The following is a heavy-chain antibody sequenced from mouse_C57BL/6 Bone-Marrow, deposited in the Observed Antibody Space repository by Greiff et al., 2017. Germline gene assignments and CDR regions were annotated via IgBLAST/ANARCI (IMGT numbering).Heavy chain of an antibody. CDR3: ARRLAY. CDR2: ISYDGSN. CDR1: GYSITSGYY. V-gene: IGHV3-6*01. J-gene: IGHJ3*01. Sequence: EVKLMESGPGLVKPSQSLSLTCSVTGYSITSGYYWNWIRQFPGNKLEWMGYISYDGSNNYNPSLKNPISITRDTSKNQFFLKLNSVTTEDTATYYCARRLAYWGQGTLVTVSA.